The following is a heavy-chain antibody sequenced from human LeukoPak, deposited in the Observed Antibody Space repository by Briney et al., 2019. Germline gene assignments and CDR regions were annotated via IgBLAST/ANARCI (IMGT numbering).Heavy chain of an antibody. Sequence: ASVKVSCKASGYTFTSYGISWVRQAPGQGLEWMGWISAYNGNTNYAQKLQGRVTMTTDTSTSTAYMELGSLRSDDTAVYYCARDVRITMVRGVQTFDYWGQGTLVTVSS. CDR1: GYTFTSYG. J-gene: IGHJ4*02. V-gene: IGHV1-18*01. D-gene: IGHD3-10*01. CDR2: ISAYNGNT. CDR3: ARDVRITMVRGVQTFDY.